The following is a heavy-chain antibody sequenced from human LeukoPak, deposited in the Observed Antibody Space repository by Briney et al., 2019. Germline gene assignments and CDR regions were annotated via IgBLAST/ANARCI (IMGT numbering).Heavy chain of an antibody. CDR1: GLAFSNYG. J-gene: IGHJ4*02. D-gene: IGHD1-26*01. CDR3: AKDVGTTILDY. Sequence: GGSLRLSCAASGLAFSNYGMNWVRQAPGKGLEWVSVISDSGRTTYYADSVKGRFTISRDNSENTLYLQMNSLRAEDTAIYYCAKDVGTTILDYWGQGTLVTVSS. V-gene: IGHV3-23*01. CDR2: ISDSGRTT.